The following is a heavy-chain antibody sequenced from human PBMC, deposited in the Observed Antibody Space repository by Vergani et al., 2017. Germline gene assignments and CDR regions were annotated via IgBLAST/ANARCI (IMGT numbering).Heavy chain of an antibody. CDR3: ARRSGIVYDIFSGTQYFFDF. CDR1: GFSIDNGYY. V-gene: IGHV4-38-2*01. D-gene: IGHD3-9*01. Sequence: QVQLQESGPGLVKPSETLSLTCAVSGFSIDNGYYWDWIRQPPGKGLEWIGSIYRTGRTHFNPSLKSRVTISVDTSNNHFSLRLNSLTAADTAVYYSARRSGIVYDIFSGTQYFFDFWGQGTLVTVSS. J-gene: IGHJ4*02. CDR2: IYRTGRT.